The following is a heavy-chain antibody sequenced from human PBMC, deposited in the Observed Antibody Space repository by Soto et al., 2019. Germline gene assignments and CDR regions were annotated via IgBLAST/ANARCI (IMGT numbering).Heavy chain of an antibody. V-gene: IGHV6-1*01. CDR3: ARDSPGYGDYVLFDY. CDR2: TYYRSKWYN. J-gene: IGHJ4*02. D-gene: IGHD4-17*01. Sequence: QVQLQQSGPGLVKPSQTLSLTCAISGDSVSSNSAAWNWIRQSPSRGLEWLGRTYYRSKWYNDXXVSMRSRAPLXXGXYXXQFSLHLSSVTPEDAAVYYCARDSPGYGDYVLFDYWGQGTLVTVSS. CDR1: GDSVSSNSAA.